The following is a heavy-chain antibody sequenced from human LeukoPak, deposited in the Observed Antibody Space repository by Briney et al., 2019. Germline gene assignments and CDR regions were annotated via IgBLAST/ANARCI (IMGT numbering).Heavy chain of an antibody. Sequence: PGGSLRLSCAASGFTFSSYAMSWVRQAPGKGLEWVSAISGSGGSTYYADSVKGRFTISRDNPKNTLYLQMNSLRGEDTAVYYCARDGYYGSGSYVDYWGQGTLVTVSS. V-gene: IGHV3-23*01. CDR1: GFTFSSYA. CDR3: ARDGYYGSGSYVDY. J-gene: IGHJ4*02. CDR2: ISGSGGST. D-gene: IGHD3-10*01.